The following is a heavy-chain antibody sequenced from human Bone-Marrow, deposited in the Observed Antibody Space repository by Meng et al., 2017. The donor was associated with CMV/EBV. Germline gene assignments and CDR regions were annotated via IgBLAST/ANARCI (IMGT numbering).Heavy chain of an antibody. Sequence: SETLSRTCAISGDSVSSDSGAWNWIRQSPSRGLEWLGRTYYRSKWNTDYAVSVKSRMTIKSDTSKNQFSLQLNSVTPEDTAVYYCARAPSGSYPDYWGQGTLVTVSS. CDR1: GDSVSSDSGA. CDR2: TYYRSKWNT. J-gene: IGHJ4*02. CDR3: ARAPSGSYPDY. D-gene: IGHD3-16*02. V-gene: IGHV6-1*01.